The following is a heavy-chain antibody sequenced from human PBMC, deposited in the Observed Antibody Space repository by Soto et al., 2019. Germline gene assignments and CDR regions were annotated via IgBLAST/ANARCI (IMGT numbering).Heavy chain of an antibody. V-gene: IGHV3-23*01. CDR3: AKGRSYYSYYGVDV. J-gene: IGHJ6*02. CDR1: GFTFSSCA. Sequence: EVQLLESGGGLVQPGGSLRLSCAASGFTFSSCAMGWVRQAPGKGLEWVSDNIDSGGSKYYADSVKGRFTISRDNSKSTLYLQMNSLRAEDTALYYCAKGRSYYSYYGVDVWGQGTTVTVSS. CDR2: NIDSGGSK.